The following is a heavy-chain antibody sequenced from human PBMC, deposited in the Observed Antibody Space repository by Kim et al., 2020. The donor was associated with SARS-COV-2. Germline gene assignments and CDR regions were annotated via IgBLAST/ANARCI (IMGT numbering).Heavy chain of an antibody. CDR1: GGSISSSSYY. D-gene: IGHD6-19*01. CDR3: ARAVAGGVDY. Sequence: SETLSLTCTVSGGSISSSSYYWGWIRQPPGKGLEWIGSIYYSGSTYYNPSLKSRVTISVDTSKNQFSLKLSSVTAADTAVYYCARAVAGGVDYWGQGTLVTVSS. J-gene: IGHJ4*02. V-gene: IGHV4-39*01. CDR2: IYYSGST.